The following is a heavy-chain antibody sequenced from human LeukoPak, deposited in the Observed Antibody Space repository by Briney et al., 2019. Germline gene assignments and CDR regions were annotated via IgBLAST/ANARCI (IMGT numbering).Heavy chain of an antibody. V-gene: IGHV6-1*01. CDR1: GDSVSSNSAA. CDR3: AKTTVVTAYWYFDL. Sequence: SQTLSLTCAISGDSVSSNSAAWNWIRQSPSRGLEWLGRTYYRSKWYNDYAVSVKSRITINPDTSKNQFSLQLNSVTPEDTAVYCCAKTTVVTAYWYFDLWGRGTLVTVSS. D-gene: IGHD4-23*01. CDR2: TYYRSKWYN. J-gene: IGHJ2*01.